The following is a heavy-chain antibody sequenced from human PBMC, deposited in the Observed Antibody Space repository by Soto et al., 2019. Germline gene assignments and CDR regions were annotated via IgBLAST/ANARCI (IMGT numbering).Heavy chain of an antibody. V-gene: IGHV1-69*01. CDR2: ISPIFGTP. CDR1: GGTFSSYT. Sequence: QVQLVQSGAEVKKPGSSVTVSCKASGGTFSSYTISWVRQAPGQGLEWMAGISPIFGTPIYAQKFQDRVTITADDFTMTAYMEINRLTSEDTAVYYCARVVVGSRLSLDYWGQGTLVTISS. D-gene: IGHD1-26*01. CDR3: ARVVVGSRLSLDY. J-gene: IGHJ4*02.